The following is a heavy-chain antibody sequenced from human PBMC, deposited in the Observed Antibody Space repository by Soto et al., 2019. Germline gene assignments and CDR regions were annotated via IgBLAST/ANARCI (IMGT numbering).Heavy chain of an antibody. CDR1: GYSFTSYW. D-gene: IGHD6-19*01. Sequence: GESLKISCKGSGYSFTSYWIAWVRQVPGKGLEWMGIIVPGDSNTRYSPSFQGQVTISADRSISTAYLQWSSLMASDTAIYYCARHLPAVIGTEFDPSGQGTLVTVSS. CDR2: IVPGDSNT. V-gene: IGHV5-51*01. CDR3: ARHLPAVIGTEFDP. J-gene: IGHJ5*02.